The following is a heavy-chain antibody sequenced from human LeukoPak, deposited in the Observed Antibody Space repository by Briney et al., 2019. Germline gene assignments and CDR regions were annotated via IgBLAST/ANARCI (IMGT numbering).Heavy chain of an antibody. Sequence: SQTLSLTCAVSGGSISSGGYSWSWIWQPPGTGLEWIGYIYHSGSTNYNPSLKSRVTISVDTSKNQFSLKLSSVTAADTAVYYCASPGDYYDSSGYYPNWFDPWGQGTLVTVSS. J-gene: IGHJ5*02. CDR2: IYHSGST. V-gene: IGHV4-30-2*01. D-gene: IGHD3-22*01. CDR3: ASPGDYYDSSGYYPNWFDP. CDR1: GGSISSGGYS.